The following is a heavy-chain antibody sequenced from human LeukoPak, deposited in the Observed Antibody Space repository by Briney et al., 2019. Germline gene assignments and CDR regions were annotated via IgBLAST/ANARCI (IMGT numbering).Heavy chain of an antibody. D-gene: IGHD2-2*01. CDR1: GYIFTSYW. J-gene: IGHJ5*02. Sequence: GESLKISCQGSGYIFTSYWIGWVRQMPGKGLEWMGIIYPGDSDTRYSPSFQGQATLSADKSISTAYLQWSSLKASDTAMYYCARHPLASTSWQGFEPWGQGTLVTVSS. CDR3: ARHPLASTSWQGFEP. V-gene: IGHV5-51*01. CDR2: IYPGDSDT.